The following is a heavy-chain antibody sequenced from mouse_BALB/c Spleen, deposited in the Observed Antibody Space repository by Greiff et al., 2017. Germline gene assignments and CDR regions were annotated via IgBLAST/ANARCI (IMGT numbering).Heavy chain of an antibody. CDR3: ARCPYGNYFDY. D-gene: IGHD2-1*01. V-gene: IGHV5-17*02. CDR2: ISSDSSTI. J-gene: IGHJ2*01. CDR1: GFTFSSFG. Sequence: DVHLVESGGGLVQPGGSRKLSCAASGFTFSSFGMHWVRQAPEKGLEWVAYISSDSSTIYYADTVKGRFTISRDNPKNTLFLQMTSLRSEDTAMYYCARCPYGNYFDYWGQGTTLTVSS.